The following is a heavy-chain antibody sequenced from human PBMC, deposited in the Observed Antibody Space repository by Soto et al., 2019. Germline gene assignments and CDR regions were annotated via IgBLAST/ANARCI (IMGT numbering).Heavy chain of an antibody. Sequence: QVQVVESGGGVVQPGRSLRLSCAASGFIFSSYGMHWVRQAPGKGLEWVAVISYDGSNKYYADSVKGRFTISRDDSKDTLYLHMNGLRAEDTAIYYCAKDSQRYCSTPSCAHFDYLGQGTLVSVYS. CDR3: AKDSQRYCSTPSCAHFDY. CDR2: ISYDGSNK. CDR1: GFIFSSYG. V-gene: IGHV3-30*18. D-gene: IGHD2-2*01. J-gene: IGHJ4*02.